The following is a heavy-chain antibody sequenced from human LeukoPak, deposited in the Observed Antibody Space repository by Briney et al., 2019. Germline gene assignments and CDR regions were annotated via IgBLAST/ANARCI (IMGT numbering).Heavy chain of an antibody. D-gene: IGHD2-15*01. Sequence: PSETLSLTCTVSGGSISSYHWNWIRLPPGKGLEWIGYIYSSGSTIYNPSLKSRVTISIDTSRNQFSLRLSSVTAADTAVYYCARDHCSGGSCYPGWFDPWGQGTLVTVSS. J-gene: IGHJ5*02. V-gene: IGHV4-59*01. CDR3: ARDHCSGGSCYPGWFDP. CDR1: GGSISSYH. CDR2: IYSSGST.